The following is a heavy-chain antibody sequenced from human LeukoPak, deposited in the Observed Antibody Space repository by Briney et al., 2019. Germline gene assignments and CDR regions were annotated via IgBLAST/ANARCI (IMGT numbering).Heavy chain of an antibody. CDR3: ARSESSGWAY. V-gene: IGHV5-51*01. J-gene: IGHJ4*02. D-gene: IGHD3-22*01. CDR2: INPDNFDI. CDR1: GYTFTNYW. Sequence: GESLKISCKGSGYTFTNYWIGWLRQMPGKGLEWMAVINPDNFDIRYSPSFQGQITISADKSISTAYLQWSSLKATDTAMYFCARSESSGWAYWGQGTPVTVAS.